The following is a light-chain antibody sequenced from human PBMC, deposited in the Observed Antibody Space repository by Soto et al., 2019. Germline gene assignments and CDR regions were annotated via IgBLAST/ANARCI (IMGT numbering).Light chain of an antibody. V-gene: IGLV1-47*02. Sequence: QSVLTQPPSASGTPGQRVTISCSGSKSNIGSNEVYWYQQLPGTAPKFLIYADSQRPSVVPDRFSASKSGTSASLTISGLRSEDEADHYCAAGDDSLFGKLFGGGTELTVL. CDR1: KSNIGSNE. CDR2: ADS. CDR3: AAGDDSLFGKL. J-gene: IGLJ2*01.